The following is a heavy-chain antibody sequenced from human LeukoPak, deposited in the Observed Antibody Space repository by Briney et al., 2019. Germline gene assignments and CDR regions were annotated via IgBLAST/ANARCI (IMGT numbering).Heavy chain of an antibody. J-gene: IGHJ5*02. Sequence: ASVKVSCKASGYTFTSYGISWVRQAPGQGLEWMGWMNPNSGNTGYAQKFQGRVTMTRNTSISTAYMELSSLRSEDTAVYYCARQATDWFDPWGQGTLVTVSS. CDR2: MNPNSGNT. CDR1: GYTFTSYG. CDR3: ARQATDWFDP. V-gene: IGHV1-8*02.